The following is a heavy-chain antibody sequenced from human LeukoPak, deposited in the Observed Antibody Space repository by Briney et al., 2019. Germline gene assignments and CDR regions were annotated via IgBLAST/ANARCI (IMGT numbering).Heavy chain of an antibody. J-gene: IGHJ3*02. CDR1: GFNLSNYA. CDR3: ARGGRDDAFDI. V-gene: IGHV3-23*01. D-gene: IGHD3-10*01. Sequence: GGSLRLSCAASGFNLSNYAMNWVRQAPGKGLEWVSVISDSGDHTYYADSVKGRFTISRDNAKNSLYLQMNSLRAEDTAVYYCARGGRDDAFDIWGQGTMVTVSS. CDR2: ISDSGDHT.